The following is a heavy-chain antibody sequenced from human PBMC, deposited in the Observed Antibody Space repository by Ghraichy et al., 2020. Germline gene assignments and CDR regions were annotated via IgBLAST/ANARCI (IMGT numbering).Heavy chain of an antibody. CDR1: GFTFSSYW. Sequence: GGSLRLSCAASGFTFSSYWMSWVRQAPGKGLEWVANIKQDGSEKYYVDSVKGRFTISRDNAKNSLYLQMNSLRAEDTAVYYCARDGCIAAAGTVPAFDYWGQGTLVTVSS. J-gene: IGHJ4*02. V-gene: IGHV3-7*03. CDR3: ARDGCIAAAGTVPAFDY. D-gene: IGHD6-13*01. CDR2: IKQDGSEK.